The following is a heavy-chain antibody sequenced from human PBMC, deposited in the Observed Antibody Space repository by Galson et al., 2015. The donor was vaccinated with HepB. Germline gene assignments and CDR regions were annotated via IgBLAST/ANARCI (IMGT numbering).Heavy chain of an antibody. Sequence: SLRLSCAASGFTFTTFAMSWVRQAPGKGLEWVSTISGSGDFTFYADSVKGRFTLSRDNSNNMLYLQMNSLRAEDTAVYYCARGGLVTIFGVSIKNSFDSWGQGTLVTVSS. J-gene: IGHJ5*01. CDR3: ARGGLVTIFGVSIKNSFDS. V-gene: IGHV3-23*01. CDR1: GFTFTTFA. D-gene: IGHD3-3*01. CDR2: ISGSGDFT.